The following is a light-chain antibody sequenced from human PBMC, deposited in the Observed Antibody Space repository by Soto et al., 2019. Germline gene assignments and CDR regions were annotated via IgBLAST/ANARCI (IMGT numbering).Light chain of an antibody. Sequence: IGFTQAPSTLSLSPGERATPSCRASQSVSSSYLAWYQQKPGQAPRLLIYGASSRATGIPDRFSGSGSGTDFTLTISRLEPEEFAVYYCQQYGGSPVTFGQGTRLEIK. CDR1: QSVSSSY. V-gene: IGKV3-20*01. CDR3: QQYGGSPVT. J-gene: IGKJ5*01. CDR2: GAS.